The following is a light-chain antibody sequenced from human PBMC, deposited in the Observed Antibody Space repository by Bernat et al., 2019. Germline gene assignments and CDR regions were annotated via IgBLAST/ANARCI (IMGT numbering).Light chain of an antibody. CDR1: QVIGIY. CDR2: GAS. CDR3: QHLNNFPIT. V-gene: IGKV1-9*01. Sequence: DIQLTQSPPFLSASVGDRVTITYRASQVIGIYLDWYQQKPGKAPKLLIYGASTLQTGVPSRFSGSGSGTEFTLTINNLQPEDFATFYCQHLNNFPITFGQGTRLEIK. J-gene: IGKJ5*01.